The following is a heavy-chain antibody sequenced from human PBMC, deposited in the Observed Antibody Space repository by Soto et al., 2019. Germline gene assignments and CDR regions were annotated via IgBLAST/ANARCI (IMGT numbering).Heavy chain of an antibody. CDR1: GGSISSGDYY. D-gene: IGHD1-1*01. CDR2: IYYSGST. V-gene: IGHV4-30-4*01. J-gene: IGHJ4*02. CDR3: SRGLEMATTTDY. Sequence: QVQLQESGPGLVKPSQTLSLTCTVSGGSISSGDYYWSWIRQPPGKGLEWIGYIYYSGSTYYNPSLKSRVTISVDTSKNQCSLKLSSVTAADTDVYYCSRGLEMATTTDYWGQGTLVTVSS.